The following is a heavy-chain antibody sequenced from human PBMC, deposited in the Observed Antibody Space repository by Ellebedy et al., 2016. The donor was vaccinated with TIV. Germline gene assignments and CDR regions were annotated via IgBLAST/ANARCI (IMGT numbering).Heavy chain of an antibody. V-gene: IGHV4-39*01. D-gene: IGHD3-16*01. J-gene: IGHJ4*02. CDR2: TYYSWSA. CDR1: GESIRSRGYY. CDR3: ARSFVGSSSYLWDY. Sequence: MPGGSLRLSCTVSGESIRSRGYYWGWIRQPPGKGLEWIGSTYYSWSAYYNPPLKSRGTISVDTSKNQFSLKLTSVSAADTAIYFCARSFVGSSSYLWDYWGQGSMVTVSS.